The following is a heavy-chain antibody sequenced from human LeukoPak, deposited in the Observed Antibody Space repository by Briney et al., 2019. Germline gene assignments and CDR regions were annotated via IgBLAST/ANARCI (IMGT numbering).Heavy chain of an antibody. D-gene: IGHD3-22*01. CDR3: ARLSYYDSSGYSTVVDP. CDR1: GYSFTSFG. J-gene: IGHJ5*02. Sequence: ASVKVSCKASGYSFTSFGMNWVRQAPGQGLEWMGWIHPSTGNPTYAQGFTGRFVFSLDTSVSTTYLQISSLKASDTAMYYCARLSYYDSSGYSTVVDPWGQGTLVTVSS. V-gene: IGHV7-4-1*02. CDR2: IHPSTGNP.